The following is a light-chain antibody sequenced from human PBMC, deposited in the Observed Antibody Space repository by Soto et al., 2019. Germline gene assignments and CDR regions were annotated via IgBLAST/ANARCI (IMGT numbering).Light chain of an antibody. J-gene: IGKJ1*01. CDR2: AAS. CDR1: QGISRW. V-gene: IGKV1-12*01. Sequence: DIQMTQSPSSVSASVGDRVTITCRASQGISRWLVWYQQKPGKAPKLLIYAASSLQSGVPSRFSGSGSGTDFTLTIFSLQPEDFATYYCQQAHSFPRTFGQGTKVEIK. CDR3: QQAHSFPRT.